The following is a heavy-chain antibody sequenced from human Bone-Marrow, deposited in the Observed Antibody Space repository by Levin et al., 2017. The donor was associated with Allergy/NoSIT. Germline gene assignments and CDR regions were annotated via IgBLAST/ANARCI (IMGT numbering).Heavy chain of an antibody. CDR1: GFNFNNYD. J-gene: IGHJ6*02. V-gene: IGHV3-30*03. Sequence: PGGSLRLSCAASGFNFNNYDIHWVRQAPGKGLEWLASVSYDGSNKYYADSVKGRFTISGDNSRYTLYLEMNSLRAEDTGVYYCARYGLYTSSGYRYYYGMDVWGQGTTVTVSS. CDR3: ARYGLYTSSGYRYYYGMDV. CDR2: VSYDGSNK. D-gene: IGHD6-6*01.